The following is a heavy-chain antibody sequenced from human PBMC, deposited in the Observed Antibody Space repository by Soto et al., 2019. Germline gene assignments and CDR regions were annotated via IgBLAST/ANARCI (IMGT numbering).Heavy chain of an antibody. D-gene: IGHD6-13*01. CDR1: GYTFTNYA. J-gene: IGHJ4*02. CDR3: ARVGAAAGPYYFDY. Sequence: ASVNLACKASGYTFTNYARHWVCQAPGQRLEWMGWINAGNGNTKYSQKFQGRVTITRDTSASTAYMELSSLRSEDTAVYYCARVGAAAGPYYFDYWGQGTLVTVSS. V-gene: IGHV1-3*01. CDR2: INAGNGNT.